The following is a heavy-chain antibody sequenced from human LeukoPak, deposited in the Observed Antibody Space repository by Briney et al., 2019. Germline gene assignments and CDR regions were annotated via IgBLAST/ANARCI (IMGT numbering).Heavy chain of an antibody. CDR2: IIPIHGIA. CDR1: GGTFSSQG. CDR3: ARGLADY. V-gene: IGHV1-69*04. J-gene: IGHJ4*02. Sequence: SVKVSCKASGGTFSSQGISWVRQAPGQGLEWMGRIIPIHGIANYAQKFQGRVTITADKSTSTAYMELSSLKSEDTAMYYCARGLADYWGQGTLVTVSS.